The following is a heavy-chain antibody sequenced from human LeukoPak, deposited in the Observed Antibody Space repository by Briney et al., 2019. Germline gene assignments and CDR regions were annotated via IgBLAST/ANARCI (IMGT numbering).Heavy chain of an antibody. J-gene: IGHJ5*02. CDR3: ARDFPSIAARRINWFDP. Sequence: SETLSLTCTVSGYSISSGYFWGWIRQPPGKGLEWIGSIYHSGSTYYNSSLKSRVTISVDTSKNQFSLKLSSVTAADTAVYYSARDFPSIAARRINWFDPWGQGTLVTVSS. V-gene: IGHV4-38-2*02. CDR2: IYHSGST. D-gene: IGHD6-6*01. CDR1: GYSISSGYF.